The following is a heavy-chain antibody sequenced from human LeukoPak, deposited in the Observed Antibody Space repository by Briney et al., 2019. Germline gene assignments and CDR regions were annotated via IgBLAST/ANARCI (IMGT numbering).Heavy chain of an antibody. D-gene: IGHD2-15*01. CDR1: GYSFTSYW. Sequence: GESLKISCKGSGYSFTSYWIGWVRQMPGKGLEWMGIIYPGDSDTRYSPSSQGQVTISADKSISTAYLQWSSLKASDTAMYYCARLDCSGGSCYPFDYWGQGTLVTVSS. CDR3: ARLDCSGGSCYPFDY. J-gene: IGHJ4*02. V-gene: IGHV5-51*01. CDR2: IYPGDSDT.